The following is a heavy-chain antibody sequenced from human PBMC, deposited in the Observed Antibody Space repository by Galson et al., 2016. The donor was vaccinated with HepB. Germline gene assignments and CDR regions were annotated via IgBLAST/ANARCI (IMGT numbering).Heavy chain of an antibody. CDR2: INSGGSN. CDR3: ARKYSSGGLDYFDY. D-gene: IGHD6-19*01. CDR1: GGSISSGSYY. V-gene: IGHV4-61*02. J-gene: IGHJ4*02. Sequence: TLSLTCTVSGGSISSGSYYWSWIRQPAGKGLEWIGRINSGGSNNYDSSLKSRVTISIDTSKSQFYLNLNSVTAADTAVYYCARKYSSGGLDYFDYWGQGTLVTVSS.